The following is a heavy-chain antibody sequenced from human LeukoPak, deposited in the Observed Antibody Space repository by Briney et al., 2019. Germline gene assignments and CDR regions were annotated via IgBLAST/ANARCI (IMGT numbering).Heavy chain of an antibody. CDR1: GFTFSSYA. J-gene: IGHJ4*02. V-gene: IGHV3-30*01. CDR3: ARAQGMATILRYMDV. D-gene: IGHD5-24*01. CDR2: ISYDGSNK. Sequence: GTSLRLSCAASGFTFSSYAMHWVRQAPGKGLEWVAVISYDGSNKYYADSVKGRFTISRDNSKNTLYLQMNSLRAEDTAVYYCARAQGMATILRYMDVWGQGTLVTVSS.